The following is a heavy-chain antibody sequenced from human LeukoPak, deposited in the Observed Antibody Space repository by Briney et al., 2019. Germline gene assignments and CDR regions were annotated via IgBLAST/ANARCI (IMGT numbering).Heavy chain of an antibody. CDR1: GGSISSYY. CDR2: IYYSGST. Sequence: SETLSLTCTVSGGSISSYYWSWIRQPPGQGLEWIGYIYYSGSTNYNPSLKSRVTISVDTSKNQFSLKLSSVTAADTAVYYCARGGPEAVASSDAFDIWGQGTMVTVSS. D-gene: IGHD6-19*01. J-gene: IGHJ3*02. V-gene: IGHV4-59*01. CDR3: ARGGPEAVASSDAFDI.